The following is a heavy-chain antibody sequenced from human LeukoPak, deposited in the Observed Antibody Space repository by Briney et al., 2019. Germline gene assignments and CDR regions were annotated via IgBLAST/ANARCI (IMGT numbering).Heavy chain of an antibody. J-gene: IGHJ4*02. V-gene: IGHV1-18*01. CDR3: ARDPGGWELPFDY. D-gene: IGHD1-26*01. Sequence: ASVKVSCKASGYTFTSYGISWVRQAPGQGLEWMGWISAYNGNTNYAQKLQGRVTITTDTFTSTAYMVLRSLRSDDTAVYYCARDPGGWELPFDYWGQGTLVTVSS. CDR2: ISAYNGNT. CDR1: GYTFTSYG.